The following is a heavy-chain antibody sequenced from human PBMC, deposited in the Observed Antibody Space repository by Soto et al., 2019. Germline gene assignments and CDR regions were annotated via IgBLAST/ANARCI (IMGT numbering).Heavy chain of an antibody. CDR3: ARRVVAATYYYYGMDV. CDR2: IWYDGSNK. V-gene: IGHV3-33*01. Sequence: PGGSLRLSCAASGFTFSSYGMHWVRQSPGKGLEWVAVIWYDGSNKYYADSVKGRFTISRDNSKNTLYLQMNSLRAEDTAVYYCARRVVAATYYYYGMDVWGQGTTVTVSS. J-gene: IGHJ6*02. D-gene: IGHD2-15*01. CDR1: GFTFSSYG.